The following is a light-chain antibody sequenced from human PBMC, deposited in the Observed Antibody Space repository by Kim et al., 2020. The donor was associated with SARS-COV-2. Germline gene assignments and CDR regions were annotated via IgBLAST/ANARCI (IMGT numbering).Light chain of an antibody. CDR3: QQYGTSPWT. CDR1: QSVSNSF. CDR2: GAS. J-gene: IGKJ1*01. Sequence: SPGERASLSCRASQSVSNSFLAWYQQKSGQAPRLLIYGASSRATDIPDRFSGSGSGTDFTLTISRLEPEDFAVYYCQQYGTSPWTFGQGTKVDIK. V-gene: IGKV3-20*01.